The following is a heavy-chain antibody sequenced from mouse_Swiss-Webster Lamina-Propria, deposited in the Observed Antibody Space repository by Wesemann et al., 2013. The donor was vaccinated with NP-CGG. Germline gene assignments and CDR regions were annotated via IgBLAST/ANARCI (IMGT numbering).Heavy chain of an antibody. D-gene: IGHD2-10*02. CDR3: AGYGRGFDY. J-gene: IGHJ2*01. Sequence: ISSGGSYTYYPDSVKGRFTISRDNAKNTLYLQMSSLKSEDTAMYYCAGYGRGFDYWGQGTTLTVSS. CDR2: ISSGGSYT. V-gene: IGHV5-6*01.